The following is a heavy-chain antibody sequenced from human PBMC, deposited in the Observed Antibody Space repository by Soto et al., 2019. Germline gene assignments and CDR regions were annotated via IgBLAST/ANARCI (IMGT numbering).Heavy chain of an antibody. V-gene: IGHV3-30*18. CDR3: AKDRRVLVYYFDY. Sequence: ESGGGVVQPGRSLRLSCAASGFTFSSYGMHWVRQAPGKGLEWVAVISYDGSNKYYADSVKGRFTISRDNSKNTLYLQMNSLRAEDTAVYYCAKDRRVLVYYFDYWGQGTLVTVSS. CDR2: ISYDGSNK. D-gene: IGHD2-15*01. J-gene: IGHJ4*02. CDR1: GFTFSSYG.